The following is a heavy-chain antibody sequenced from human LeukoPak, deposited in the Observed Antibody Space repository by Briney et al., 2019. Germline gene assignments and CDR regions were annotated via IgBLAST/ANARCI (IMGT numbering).Heavy chain of an antibody. D-gene: IGHD2-15*01. J-gene: IGHJ4*02. CDR3: AKTSLRVVADYYFDY. CDR1: GFTFSSYA. V-gene: IGHV3-23*01. Sequence: PGGSLRLSCAATGFTFSSYAMSWVRQAPGKWLEWVSAISGSGGSTYYADSVKGRFTISRDNSKNTLYLQMNSLSAEDTAVYYCAKTSLRVVADYYFDYWGQGTLVSVSS. CDR2: ISGSGGST.